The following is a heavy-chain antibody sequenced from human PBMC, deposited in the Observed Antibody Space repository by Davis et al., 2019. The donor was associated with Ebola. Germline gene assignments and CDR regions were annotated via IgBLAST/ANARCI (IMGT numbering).Heavy chain of an antibody. Sequence: GRSLRPSCPPSASTSGKIWTGCVRQPPGNGREWVCRMKSRFDRGTTHYSERVRARFTISRDDSRNTLYLQMNRVKTEDTARYYCARGSGTYDWGLGTLVTVSS. CDR2: MKSRFDRGTT. V-gene: IGHV3-15*01. D-gene: IGHD1-26*01. CDR3: ARGSGTYD. CDR1: ASTSGKIW. J-gene: IGHJ4*02.